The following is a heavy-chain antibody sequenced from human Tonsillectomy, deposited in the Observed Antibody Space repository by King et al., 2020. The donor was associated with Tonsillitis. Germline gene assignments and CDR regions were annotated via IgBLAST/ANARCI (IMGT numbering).Heavy chain of an antibody. CDR3: ARDGGEYYFEY. J-gene: IGHJ4*02. CDR2: ISYDGSDK. CDR1: GFTFSNYA. D-gene: IGHD3-10*01. V-gene: IGHV3-30-3*01. Sequence: VQLVESGGGVVQPGRSLRLSCAASGFTFSNYAMHWVRQAPGKGLEWVAVISYDGSDKYYADSVKGRLTISRDNSKNTLYLQMNSLRAEDTAVYYCARDGGEYYFEYWGQGTLVTVSS.